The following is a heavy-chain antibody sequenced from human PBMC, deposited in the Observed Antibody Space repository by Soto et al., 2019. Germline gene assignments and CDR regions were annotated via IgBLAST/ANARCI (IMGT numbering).Heavy chain of an antibody. CDR2: IYSGGST. V-gene: IGHV3-53*01. Sequence: LRLSCAASGFTVSSNYMSWVRQAPGKGLEWVSVIYSGGSTYYADSVKGRFTISRDNSKNTLYLQMNSLRAEDTAVYYCARGPLSSGYYLGYWGQGTLVTVSS. D-gene: IGHD3-22*01. CDR3: ARGPLSSGYYLGY. CDR1: GFTVSSNY. J-gene: IGHJ4*02.